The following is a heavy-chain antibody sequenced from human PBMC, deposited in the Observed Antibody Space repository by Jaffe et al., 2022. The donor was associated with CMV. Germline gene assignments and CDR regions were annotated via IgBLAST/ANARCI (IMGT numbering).Heavy chain of an antibody. CDR2: VWYDESNK. J-gene: IGHJ3*02. V-gene: IGHV3-33*08. CDR3: AREERAGNSYGYSALDI. Sequence: QVQLVESGGGVVQPGRSLRLSCAASGFTFSSYGMHWVRQAPGKGLESVAVVWYDESNKFYADSVKGRFTISRDNAKNTLFLQMNSLRVEDTAVYYCAREERAGNSYGYSALDIWGQGTMVTISS. D-gene: IGHD5-18*01. CDR1: GFTFSSYG.